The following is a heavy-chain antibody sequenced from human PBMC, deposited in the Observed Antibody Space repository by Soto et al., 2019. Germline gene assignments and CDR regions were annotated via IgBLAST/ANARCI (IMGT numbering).Heavy chain of an antibody. J-gene: IGHJ5*02. Sequence: EVQLVESGGGLVKPGGSLRLSCAASGFTFSSYSMNWVRQAPGKGLEWVSSISSSSSYIYYADTVKGRFTIPRDNARHSLYLKMNSLRAEDTAVYYCARDTGYYGSGSDWFDPWGQGALVTVSS. CDR3: ARDTGYYGSGSDWFDP. CDR2: ISSSSSYI. CDR1: GFTFSSYS. V-gene: IGHV3-21*01. D-gene: IGHD3-10*01.